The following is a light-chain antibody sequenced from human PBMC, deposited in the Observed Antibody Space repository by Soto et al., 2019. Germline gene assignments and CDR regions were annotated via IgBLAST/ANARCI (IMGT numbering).Light chain of an antibody. CDR3: QQYTKWPLFT. V-gene: IGKV3-15*01. J-gene: IGKJ3*01. CDR2: GTS. CDR1: QSVSSN. Sequence: EIGMTQSPATLYVSPGERATLSCRASQSVSSNLAWYPQRRGQAPRLLIYGTSTRTTGIPARFSGRGSGTEFTLTISSLQSEDFAVYYCQQYTKWPLFTFGPGTRVD.